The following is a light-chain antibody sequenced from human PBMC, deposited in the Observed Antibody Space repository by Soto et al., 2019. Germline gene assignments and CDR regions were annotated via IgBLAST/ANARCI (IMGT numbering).Light chain of an antibody. V-gene: IGKV1-5*03. CDR2: KAS. CDR3: QHYNSYSEA. Sequence: DIQLTQSPSPLSGSVGDRVTITCRASQTISSWLALYQQKPGKAPKLLIYKASTLKSGVPSRFSGSGSGTEFTLTISSLQPDDFATYYCQHYNSYSEAFGQGTKV. J-gene: IGKJ1*01. CDR1: QTISSW.